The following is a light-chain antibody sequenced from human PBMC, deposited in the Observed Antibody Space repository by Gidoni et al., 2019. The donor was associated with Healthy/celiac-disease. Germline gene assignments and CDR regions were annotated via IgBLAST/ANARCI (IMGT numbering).Light chain of an antibody. CDR2: QDS. CDR3: QAWDSSTVV. CDR1: KLGDKY. J-gene: IGLJ2*01. V-gene: IGLV3-1*01. Sequence: YELTQPPSVSVSPGQTASITCSGDKLGDKYACWYQQKPGQSPVLVIYQDSKLPSGIPERFSGSNSGNTATLTISGTQAMDAADYYCQAWDSSTVVFGGGTKLTVL.